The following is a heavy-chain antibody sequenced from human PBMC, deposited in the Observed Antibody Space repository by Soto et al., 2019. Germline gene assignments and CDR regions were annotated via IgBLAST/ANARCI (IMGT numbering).Heavy chain of an antibody. D-gene: IGHD3-3*01. Sequence: PSETLSLTCTVSGGSISSGDYYWSWIRQPPGKGLEWIGYIYYSGSTYYNPSLKSRVTISVDTSKNQFSLKLSSVTAADTAVYYCARESHDYDFWSGPGTYGMDVWGQGTTVTVSS. V-gene: IGHV4-30-4*01. CDR3: ARESHDYDFWSGPGTYGMDV. CDR1: GGSISSGDYY. CDR2: IYYSGST. J-gene: IGHJ6*02.